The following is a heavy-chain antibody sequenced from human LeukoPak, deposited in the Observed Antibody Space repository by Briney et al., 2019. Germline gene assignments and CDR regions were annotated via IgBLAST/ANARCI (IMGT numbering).Heavy chain of an antibody. CDR1: GASVGSAGYY. CDR3: ARTQSQSGSYRYYFGY. V-gene: IGHV4-61*08. Sequence: SETLSLTCTVSGASVGSAGYYWSWSRQPPGGGLEWIGYIYYISNTNYNPSLKSRVTMSVDPSKNQFSLKLNSVTAADTAVYYCARTQSQSGSYRYYFGYWGQGTLVTVSS. CDR2: IYYISNT. J-gene: IGHJ4*02. D-gene: IGHD1-26*01.